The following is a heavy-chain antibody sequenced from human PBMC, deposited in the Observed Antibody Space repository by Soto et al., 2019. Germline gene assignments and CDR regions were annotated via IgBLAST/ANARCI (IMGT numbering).Heavy chain of an antibody. V-gene: IGHV4-39*01. D-gene: IGHD3-10*01. CDR3: AGGFTMVRGVITASAAFDT. CDR1: GGSISSSSYY. Sequence: PSETLSLTCTVSGGSISSSSYYWGWIRQPPGKGLEWIGSIYYSGSTYYNPSLKSRVTISVDTSKNQFSLKLSSVTAADTAVYYCAGGFTMVRGVITASAAFDTRGQGTMLPVSS. CDR2: IYYSGST. J-gene: IGHJ5*01.